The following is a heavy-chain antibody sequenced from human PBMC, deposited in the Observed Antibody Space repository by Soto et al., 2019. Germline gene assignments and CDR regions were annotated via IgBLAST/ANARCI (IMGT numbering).Heavy chain of an antibody. CDR3: AGLYYYHSSGPRDAFDI. D-gene: IGHD3-22*01. CDR2: INPNSGDT. J-gene: IGHJ3*02. CDR1: WYTFTGYY. Sequence: XLGKVSFKASWYTFTGYYVHWGRQAPGQGLEWMGWINPNSGDTYLAQSCQGRVTMTRDTSISTAYMELSRLRSYDTAVYYCAGLYYYHSSGPRDAFDIWGQGTMVTVSS. V-gene: IGHV1-2*02.